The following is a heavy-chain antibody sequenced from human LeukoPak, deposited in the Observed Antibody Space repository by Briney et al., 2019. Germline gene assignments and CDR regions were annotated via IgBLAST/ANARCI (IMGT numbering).Heavy chain of an antibody. Sequence: GGSLRLSCAAPGFTFSDYYMSWIRQAPGKGLEWVSYISSSGSTIYYADSVKGRFTISRDNSKNTLYLQMNSLRAEDTAVYYCAKEEDDILTGYLDYWGQGTLVTVSS. CDR1: GFTFSDYY. J-gene: IGHJ4*02. D-gene: IGHD3-9*01. V-gene: IGHV3-11*04. CDR3: AKEEDDILTGYLDY. CDR2: ISSSGSTI.